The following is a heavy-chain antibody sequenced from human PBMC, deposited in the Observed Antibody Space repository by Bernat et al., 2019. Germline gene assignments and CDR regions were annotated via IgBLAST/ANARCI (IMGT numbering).Heavy chain of an antibody. V-gene: IGHV4-39*01. CDR2: IYYSGST. CDR1: GGSISSGSYY. CDR3: ARHVYSYPRVFAWVPPIDAFDI. D-gene: IGHD3-3*01. Sequence: QLQLQESGPGLVKPSETLSLTCTVSGGSISSGSYYWGWIRQPPGKGLEWIGSIYYSGSTYYNPSLKSRVTISVDTSKNKFSLKLSSVTAADTAVYYCARHVYSYPRVFAWVPPIDAFDIWGQGTMVTVSS. J-gene: IGHJ3*02.